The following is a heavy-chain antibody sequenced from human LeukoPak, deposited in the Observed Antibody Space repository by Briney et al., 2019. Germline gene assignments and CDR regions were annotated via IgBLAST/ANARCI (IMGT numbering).Heavy chain of an antibody. CDR3: ASFPVYSSPYYFDY. Sequence: SETLSLTCTVSGGSIGSSSYYWGWIRQPPGKGLEWIGSIYYSGSTYYNPSLKSRVTISVDTSKNQFSLKLSSVTAADTAVYYCASFPVYSSPYYFDYWGQGTLVTVSS. J-gene: IGHJ4*02. V-gene: IGHV4-39*01. CDR2: IYYSGST. D-gene: IGHD6-13*01. CDR1: GGSIGSSSYY.